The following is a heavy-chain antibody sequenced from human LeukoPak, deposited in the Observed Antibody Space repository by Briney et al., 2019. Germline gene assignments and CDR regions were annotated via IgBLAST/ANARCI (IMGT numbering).Heavy chain of an antibody. D-gene: IGHD5-24*01. J-gene: IGHJ4*02. V-gene: IGHV1-69*02. CDR1: GGTFSSYT. CDR2: IIPILGIA. Sequence: GASVKVSCKASGGTFSSYTISWVRQAPGQGLEWMGRIIPILGIAKYAQKFQGRVTITTDKCTSTAYMELSSLRSEDTAVYYCARVGGWDGYNSHWGQGTLVTVSS. CDR3: ARVGGWDGYNSH.